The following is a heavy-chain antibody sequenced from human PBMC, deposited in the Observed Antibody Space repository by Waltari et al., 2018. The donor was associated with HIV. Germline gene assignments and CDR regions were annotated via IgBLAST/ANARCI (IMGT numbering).Heavy chain of an antibody. J-gene: IGHJ4*02. CDR1: GDSISSGSYY. CDR3: AGWDRYFDK. Sequence: QVQLQESGPRLVKPSETLSLSCTVSGDSISSGSYYWSWIRQPAGEGLEWLGRMYVSGNTNYSPSLKSRVTMSVDTSTNKFSDTAIYYCARATWGKTKAGWDRYFDKWGPGILVTVSS. D-gene: IGHD3-22*01. V-gene: IGHV4-61*02. CDR2: MYVSGNT.